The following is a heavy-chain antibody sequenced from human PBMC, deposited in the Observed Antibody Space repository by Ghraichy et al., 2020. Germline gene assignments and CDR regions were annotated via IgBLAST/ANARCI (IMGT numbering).Heavy chain of an antibody. V-gene: IGHV3-48*03. CDR2: ISSSGSTI. D-gene: IGHD3-3*01. CDR3: ARGYYDFWSIEYYYYYGMDV. CDR1: GFTFSSYE. Sequence: GGSLRLSCAASGFTFSSYEMNWVRQAPGKGLEWVSYISSSGSTIYYADSVKGRFTISRDNAKNSLYLQMNSLRAEDTAVYYCARGYYDFWSIEYYYYYGMDVWGQGTTVTVSS. J-gene: IGHJ6*02.